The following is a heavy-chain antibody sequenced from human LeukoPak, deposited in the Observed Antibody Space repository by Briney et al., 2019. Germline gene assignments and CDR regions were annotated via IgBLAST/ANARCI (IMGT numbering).Heavy chain of an antibody. V-gene: IGHV4-30-4*08. Sequence: PSETLSLTCTVSGGSISSGDYYWSWIRQPPGKGLEWIGYIYYSGSTYYNPSLKSRVTISVDTSKNQFSLKLSSVTAADTAVYYCAGGVPVAPDDAFDIWGQGTMVTVSS. CDR2: IYYSGST. CDR3: AGGVPVAPDDAFDI. CDR1: GGSISSGDYY. J-gene: IGHJ3*02. D-gene: IGHD2-2*01.